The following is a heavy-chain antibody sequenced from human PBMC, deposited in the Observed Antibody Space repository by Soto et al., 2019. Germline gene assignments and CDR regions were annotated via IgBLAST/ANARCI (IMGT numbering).Heavy chain of an antibody. CDR2: IRSRANDYAT. V-gene: IGHV3-73*01. Sequence: PGGSLRLSCAASVFNFSGSAIQLVRQSCGKGLEWVGRIRSRANDYATSSAASVKGRLKFSRDDSKNTAYLQMSTLKTEDTAVYYCNRGQGAPIGDYYDHGTDLWGQGTTVTVSS. CDR1: VFNFSGSA. D-gene: IGHD2-2*02. J-gene: IGHJ6*02. CDR3: NRGQGAPIGDYYDHGTDL.